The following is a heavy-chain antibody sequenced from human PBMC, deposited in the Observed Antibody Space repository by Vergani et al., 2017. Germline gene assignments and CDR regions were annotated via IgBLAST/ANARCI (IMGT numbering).Heavy chain of an antibody. Sequence: LQLQESGPGLMKPSETLSLICTVSGGSVDNRDYYWGWIRRPPGKGLEWIGSFSKGGNTSLHPSVKSRVAISSDTAKNRFSLKLTSVSAADTAVYYCAGSSCGGDCDEFDYWGQGILVTVSS. CDR1: GGSVDNRDYY. CDR2: FSKGGNT. J-gene: IGHJ4*02. CDR3: AGSSCGGDCDEFDY. D-gene: IGHD2-21*02. V-gene: IGHV4-39*01.